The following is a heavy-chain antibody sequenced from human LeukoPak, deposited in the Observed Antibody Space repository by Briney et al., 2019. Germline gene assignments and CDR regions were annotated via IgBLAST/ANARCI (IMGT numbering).Heavy chain of an antibody. CDR1: GFTFIDYD. CDR3: ARGGIQVSGIDEFDY. D-gene: IGHD6-19*01. CDR2: IGIRGDT. Sequence: GGSLRLSCAASGFTFIDYDMHWIRQVIGKGLEWVSAIGIRGDTHYSGSVKGRFTISRENAESSLYLQMNSLRAEDTAVYYCARGGIQVSGIDEFDYWGQGTLVTVSS. V-gene: IGHV3-13*01. J-gene: IGHJ4*02.